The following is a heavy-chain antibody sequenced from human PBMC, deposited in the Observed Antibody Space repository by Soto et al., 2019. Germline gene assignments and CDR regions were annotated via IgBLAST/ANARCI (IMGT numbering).Heavy chain of an antibody. J-gene: IGHJ6*02. CDR3: AKNFGRTGHNVVITYYYYGMDV. CDR2: ISGSGGST. Sequence: EVQLLESGGGLVQPGGSLRLSCAASGFTFSSYAMSWVRQAPGKGLEWVSAISGSGGSTYYADSVKGRFTISRDNSKNTLYLQMNSLRAEDPAVYYCAKNFGRTGHNVVITYYYYGMDVWGQGTTVTAS. D-gene: IGHD3-22*01. CDR1: GFTFSSYA. V-gene: IGHV3-23*01.